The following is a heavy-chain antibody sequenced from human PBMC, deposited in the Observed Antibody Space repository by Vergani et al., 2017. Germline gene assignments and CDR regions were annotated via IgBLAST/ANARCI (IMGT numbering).Heavy chain of an antibody. J-gene: IGHJ4*02. CDR2: ISSSSSTR. D-gene: IGHD3-22*01. CDR1: GFTFSSYS. V-gene: IGHV3-48*01. Sequence: EVQLVDSGGGLVQPGGSLRLSCAASGFTFSSYSMNWVRQAPGKGLEWVSYISSSSSTRYYADSVXGRFTISRDNAKNSLYLQMNSLRAEDTAVYYCARDYYDSSGYSVDYWGQGTLVTVSS. CDR3: ARDYYDSSGYSVDY.